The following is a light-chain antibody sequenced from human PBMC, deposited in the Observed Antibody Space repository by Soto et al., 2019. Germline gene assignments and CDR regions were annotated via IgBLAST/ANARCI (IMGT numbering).Light chain of an antibody. CDR3: SSYTSSSPYV. Sequence: QSALTQPASVSGSPGQSITISCTGTSSDVGGYNYVSWYQQHPGKAPKPMIYDVSNRPSGVPNRFSGSKSGNTASLTISGLQAEDEADYYCSSYTSSSPYVFGTGTKVTVL. J-gene: IGLJ1*01. CDR2: DVS. V-gene: IGLV2-14*01. CDR1: SSDVGGYNY.